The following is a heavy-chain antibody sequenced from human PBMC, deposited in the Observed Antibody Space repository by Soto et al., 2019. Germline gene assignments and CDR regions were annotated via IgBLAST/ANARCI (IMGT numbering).Heavy chain of an antibody. CDR2: IYYGGDS. J-gene: IGHJ4*02. D-gene: IGHD2-2*01. V-gene: IGHV4-39*01. CDR1: GDSISSSNHY. Sequence: SETLSLTCSVAGDSISSSNHYCVWIRQPPGKGLEWVGSIYYGGDSYYNPSLKSRVTISKDASKNQFSLKLSSVTAADTAVYFCARRSHVTVPPSWGPGIPVTVSS. CDR3: ARRSHVTVPPS.